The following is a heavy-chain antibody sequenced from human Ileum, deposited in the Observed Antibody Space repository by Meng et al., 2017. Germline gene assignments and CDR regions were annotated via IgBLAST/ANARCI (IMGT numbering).Heavy chain of an antibody. Sequence: ASVKVSCKTSGYTFTSYAIHWVRQAPGQGLEWVGWISPGNGDTRYSEKLQGRLTITRDTSASTAYMELRSLRSEDTAVYYCAKDLSHYYFDYWGQGTLVTSPQ. CDR1: GYTFTSYA. J-gene: IGHJ4*02. CDR3: AKDLSHYYFDY. CDR2: ISPGNGDT. V-gene: IGHV1-3*01.